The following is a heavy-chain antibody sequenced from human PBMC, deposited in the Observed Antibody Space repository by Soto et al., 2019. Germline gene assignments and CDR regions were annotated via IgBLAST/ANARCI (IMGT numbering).Heavy chain of an antibody. D-gene: IGHD1-7*01. V-gene: IGHV3-30*03. Sequence: GGSLRLSCAASGFTSSSYGMHWVRQAPGKGLEWVAVMSYEGSNNYYADSVKGRFTVSRDNSKNTLYLQMNSLRAEDTAVYYCARDKWRELDLRGAMDVWGQGTTVTVSS. CDR3: ARDKWRELDLRGAMDV. J-gene: IGHJ6*02. CDR1: GFTSSSYG. CDR2: MSYEGSNN.